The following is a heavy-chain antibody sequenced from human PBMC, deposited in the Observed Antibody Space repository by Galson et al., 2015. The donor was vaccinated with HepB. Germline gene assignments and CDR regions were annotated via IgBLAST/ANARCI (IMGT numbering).Heavy chain of an antibody. CDR3: VKATPSGWFDY. D-gene: IGHD6-19*01. Sequence: SLRLSCAASGFSFSDYAMRWVRQAPGKGLEWVSGISGSGSSINYADSVRGRFTISRDNSKNTVYLQMSSLRVEDTAVYYCVKATPSGWFDYWGQGTLVTVSS. V-gene: IGHV3-23*01. CDR2: ISGSGSSI. J-gene: IGHJ4*02. CDR1: GFSFSDYA.